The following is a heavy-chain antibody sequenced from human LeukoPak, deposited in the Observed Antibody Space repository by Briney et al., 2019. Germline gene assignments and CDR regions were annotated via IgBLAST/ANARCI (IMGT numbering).Heavy chain of an antibody. D-gene: IGHD2-2*01. V-gene: IGHV1-69*05. J-gene: IGHJ6*03. CDR1: GGTFSSYA. CDR2: IIPIFGTA. CDR3: ARGVVPAARYYHYYMDV. Sequence: SVKVSCKASGGTFSSYAISWVRQAPGQGLEWMGGIIPIFGTANYAQKFQGRVTITTDESTSTAYMELSSLRSEDTAVYYCARGVVPAARYYHYYMDVWGKGTTVTVSS.